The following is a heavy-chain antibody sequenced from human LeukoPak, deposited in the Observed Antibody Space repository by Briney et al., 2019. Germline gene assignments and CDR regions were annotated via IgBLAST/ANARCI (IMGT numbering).Heavy chain of an antibody. Sequence: PGGSLRLSCAASGFAFRNYWMGWVRQAPGKGLEWVANIKQDGSETYYVDSVKGRFTISRDNAKNSLYLQMNSLRAEDTAVYCCARENYFDYWGQGTLVTVSS. J-gene: IGHJ4*02. CDR1: GFAFRNYW. V-gene: IGHV3-7*01. CDR3: ARENYFDY. CDR2: IKQDGSET.